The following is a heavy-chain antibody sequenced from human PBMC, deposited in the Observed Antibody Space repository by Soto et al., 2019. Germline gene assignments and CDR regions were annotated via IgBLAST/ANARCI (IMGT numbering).Heavy chain of an antibody. D-gene: IGHD1-7*01. CDR2: ISSSSSYI. CDR1: GFTFSSYS. Sequence: GGSLRLSCAASGFTFSSYSMNWVRQAPGKGLEWVSSISSSSSYIYYADSVKGRFTISRDNAKNSLYLQMNSLRAEDTAVYYCARDLTGTTSPSDYWGQGTLVTVSS. J-gene: IGHJ4*02. V-gene: IGHV3-21*01. CDR3: ARDLTGTTSPSDY.